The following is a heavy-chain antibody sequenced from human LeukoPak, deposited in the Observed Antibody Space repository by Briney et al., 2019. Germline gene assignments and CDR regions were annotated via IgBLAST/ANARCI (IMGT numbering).Heavy chain of an antibody. J-gene: IGHJ4*02. CDR1: GGSISSSTYY. V-gene: IGHV4-39*07. CDR3: ASEGYYDSSGWYYFDY. Sequence: NTPETLSLTCTVSGGSISSSTYYWGWIRQSLGKGLEWIGSIYFSGTITYYNPSLKSRVTISVDTSKNQFSLKLSSVTAADTAVYYCASEGYYDSSGWYYFDYWGQGTLVTVSS. CDR2: IYFSGTIT. D-gene: IGHD3-22*01.